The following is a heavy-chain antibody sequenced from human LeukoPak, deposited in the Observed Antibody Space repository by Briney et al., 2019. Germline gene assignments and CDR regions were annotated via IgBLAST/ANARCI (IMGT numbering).Heavy chain of an antibody. CDR2: IYYSGST. D-gene: IGHD3-10*01. V-gene: IGHV4-39*07. J-gene: IGHJ5*02. CDR3: VRDRAHYGSGSGTRKFDP. Sequence: SETLSLTCTVSGGSISSSSYYWGWIRQPPGKGLEWIGSIYYSGSTYYNPSLKSRVTISVDTSKNQFSLKLSSVTAADTAVYYCVRDRAHYGSGSGTRKFDPWGQGTLVTVSS. CDR1: GGSISSSSYY.